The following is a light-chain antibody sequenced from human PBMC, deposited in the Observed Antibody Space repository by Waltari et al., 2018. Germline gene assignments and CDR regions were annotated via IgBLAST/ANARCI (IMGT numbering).Light chain of an antibody. CDR1: SSDVGGYNY. V-gene: IGLV2-14*01. CDR2: EVS. Sequence: QSALTQPASVSGSPGQSITISCTGTSSDVGGYNYVSWYKQHPGKAPKLMIYEVSNRPSGVSNRFYGAKSGNTSSLIISGLQAEDEADYYCSSYTSSSTVVFGGGTKLTVL. J-gene: IGLJ2*01. CDR3: SSYTSSSTVV.